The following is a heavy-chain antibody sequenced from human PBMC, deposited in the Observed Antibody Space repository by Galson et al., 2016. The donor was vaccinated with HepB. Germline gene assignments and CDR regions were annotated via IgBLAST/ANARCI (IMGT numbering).Heavy chain of an antibody. Sequence: SVKVSCKASSYTFSQYGLSWVRQAPGQGLEWMGWISTFNDETEYAKDLQGRVTMTTDTSTTTAYLELRSLTSNDTGVYYCARQWGGMDVWGQGTTVTVS. CDR3: ARQWGGMDV. J-gene: IGHJ6*02. CDR1: SYTFSQYG. D-gene: IGHD6-19*01. CDR2: ISTFNDET. V-gene: IGHV1-18*01.